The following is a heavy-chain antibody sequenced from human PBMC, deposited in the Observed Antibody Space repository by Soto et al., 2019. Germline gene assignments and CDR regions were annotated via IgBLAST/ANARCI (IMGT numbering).Heavy chain of an antibody. CDR3: ARVPYDILTGYYIGGGFDP. J-gene: IGHJ5*02. CDR1: GYTFSGYY. D-gene: IGHD3-9*01. CDR2: INPNSGGT. V-gene: IGHV1-2*02. Sequence: ASVKVSCKASGYTFSGYYMHWVRQAPGQGLEWMGWINPNSGGTKFAEKFQGRVTMTRDTSISTAYMELSRLRSDDTAVYYCARVPYDILTGYYIGGGFDPWGQGTLVTVSS.